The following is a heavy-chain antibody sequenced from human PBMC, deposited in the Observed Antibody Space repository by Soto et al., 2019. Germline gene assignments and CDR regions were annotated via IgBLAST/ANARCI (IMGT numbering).Heavy chain of an antibody. D-gene: IGHD3-3*01. Sequence: GGSLRLSCAASGFTFSSYSMNWVRQAPGKRLEWVSSISSSSSYIYYADSVKGRFTISRDNAKNSLYLQMNSLRAEDTAVYYCARDPGDFWSGYYNYYGMDVWGQGTTVTVSS. CDR1: GFTFSSYS. V-gene: IGHV3-21*01. CDR3: ARDPGDFWSGYYNYYGMDV. J-gene: IGHJ6*02. CDR2: ISSSSSYI.